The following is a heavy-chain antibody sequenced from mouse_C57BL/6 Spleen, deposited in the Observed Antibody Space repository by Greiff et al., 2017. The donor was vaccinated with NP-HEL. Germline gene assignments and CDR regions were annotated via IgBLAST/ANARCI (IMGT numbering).Heavy chain of an antibody. V-gene: IGHV1-80*01. CDR1: GYAFSSYW. CDR2: IYPGDGDT. Sequence: VQLQQSGAELVKPGASVKISCKASGYAFSSYWMNWVKQRPGKGLEWIGQIYPGDGDTNYNGKFKGKATLTADKSSSTAYMQLSSLTSEDSAVYFCARVTTVVARWDYWGQGTSVTVSS. J-gene: IGHJ4*01. D-gene: IGHD1-1*01. CDR3: ARVTTVVARWDY.